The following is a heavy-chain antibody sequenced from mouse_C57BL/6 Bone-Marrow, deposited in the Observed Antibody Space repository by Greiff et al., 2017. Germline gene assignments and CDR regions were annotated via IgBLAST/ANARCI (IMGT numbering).Heavy chain of an antibody. J-gene: IGHJ4*01. V-gene: IGHV5-6*01. CDR1: GFTFSSYG. CDR2: ISSGGSYT. Sequence: EVKLMGSGGDLVKPGGSLKLSCAASGFTFSSYGMSWVRQTPDKRLEWVATISSGGSYTYYPDNVKGRFTISRDNAKNTLYLQMSSLKSEDTALYYCARNYYAMDYWGQGTAVTVSS. CDR3: ARNYYAMDY.